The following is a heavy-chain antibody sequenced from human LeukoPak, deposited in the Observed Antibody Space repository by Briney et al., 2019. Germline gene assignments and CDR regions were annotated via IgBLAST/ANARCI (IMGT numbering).Heavy chain of an antibody. Sequence: PSETLSLTCTVSGGSINSTRYYWGWIRQPPGKGLEWIGSIYYSGDTHYNPSLRSRVTISVDTSKNQFSLKMNSMTAADTSVYYCATGSMTTRYYYYLYMDVWGRETAAPVSS. V-gene: IGHV4-39*01. CDR3: ATGSMTTRYYYYLYMDV. J-gene: IGHJ6*03. CDR1: GGSINSTRYY. D-gene: IGHD4-11*01. CDR2: IYYSGDT.